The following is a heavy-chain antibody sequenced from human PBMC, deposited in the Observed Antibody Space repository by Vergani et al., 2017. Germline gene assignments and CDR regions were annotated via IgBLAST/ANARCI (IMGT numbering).Heavy chain of an antibody. J-gene: IGHJ4*02. D-gene: IGHD2-2*01. CDR2: INPNSGGT. Sequence: QVQLVQSGAEVKKPGASVKVSCKASGYTFTGYYMHWVRQAPGQGLEWMGWINPNSGGTNYAQKFQGRVTMTRDTSISTAYMELSSLRSEDTAVYYCARDRYCSSTSCLYYFDYWGQGTLVTVSS. CDR3: ARDRYCSSTSCLYYFDY. V-gene: IGHV1-2*02. CDR1: GYTFTGYY.